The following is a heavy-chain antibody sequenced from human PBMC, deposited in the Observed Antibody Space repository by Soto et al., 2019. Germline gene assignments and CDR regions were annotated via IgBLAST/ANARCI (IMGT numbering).Heavy chain of an antibody. D-gene: IGHD3-3*01. Sequence: ASVKVSCKASGYTFTSYYMHWVRQAPGQGLEWMGIINPSGGSTSYAQKFQGRVTMTRDTSTSTVYMELSSLRSEDTAVYYCARDQERFLEWLLLDYYYYGMDVWGQGTTVTVSS. V-gene: IGHV1-46*01. J-gene: IGHJ6*02. CDR1: GYTFTSYY. CDR3: ARDQERFLEWLLLDYYYYGMDV. CDR2: INPSGGST.